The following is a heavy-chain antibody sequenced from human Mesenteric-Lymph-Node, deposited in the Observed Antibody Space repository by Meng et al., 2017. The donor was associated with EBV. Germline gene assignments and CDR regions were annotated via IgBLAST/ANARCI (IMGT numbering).Heavy chain of an antibody. CDR3: ARRLHYYGCLGS. Sequence: VQLQESGPGLVKPSGTLSLICAVSGDSIITNTWWTWVRQPPGKGLEWIGDSGRSNYNPSLKSRVTISVDTSKNQFSLKLSSVTAADTAVYYCARRLHYYGCLGSWSQGTLVTVSS. D-gene: IGHD3-10*01. V-gene: IGHV4-4*02. J-gene: IGHJ4*02. CDR1: GDSIITNTW. CDR2: SGRS.